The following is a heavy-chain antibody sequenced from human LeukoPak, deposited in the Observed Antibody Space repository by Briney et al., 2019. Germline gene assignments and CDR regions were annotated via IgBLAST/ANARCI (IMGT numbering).Heavy chain of an antibody. J-gene: IGHJ1*01. D-gene: IGHD3-16*01. Sequence: NPSGTLSLTCALSSGSLSIANWWSWVRQPPGKGLEWIGEIYHSGSANYKPSLKSRVIISVDKSKNQFSLRLNSVTAADAAVYYCARRNAGGVEYFQQWGQGTLVTVSS. CDR2: IYHSGSA. CDR1: SGSLSIANW. V-gene: IGHV4-4*02. CDR3: ARRNAGGVEYFQQ.